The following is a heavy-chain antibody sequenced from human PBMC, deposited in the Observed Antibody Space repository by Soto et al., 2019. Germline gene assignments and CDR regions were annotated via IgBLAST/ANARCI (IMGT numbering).Heavy chain of an antibody. CDR2: IYYSGST. J-gene: IGHJ6*02. CDR1: GGSVSSGSYY. V-gene: IGHV4-61*01. D-gene: IGHD1-26*01. CDR3: ARATGGTLSYYYYGMDV. Sequence: SETLSLTCTVSGGSVSSGSYYWSWIRQPPGKGLEWIGYIYYSGSTNYNPSLKSRVTISVDTSKNQFSLKLSFVTAADTAVYYCARATGGTLSYYYYGMDVWGQGTTVTVSS.